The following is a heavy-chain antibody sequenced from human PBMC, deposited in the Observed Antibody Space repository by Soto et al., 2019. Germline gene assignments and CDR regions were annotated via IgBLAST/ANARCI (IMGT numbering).Heavy chain of an antibody. J-gene: IGHJ4*02. D-gene: IGHD3-22*01. Sequence: QDQLVQSGAEVKKPGSSVKVSCKASGGTFSSYTIGWVRQAPGQGLEWMGRIIPILGIANYAQKFQGRVTITADKSTSTAYMELSSLRSEDTAVYYCARGASENYYDSSGYYADYWGQGTLVTVSS. CDR1: GGTFSSYT. CDR2: IIPILGIA. CDR3: ARGASENYYDSSGYYADY. V-gene: IGHV1-69*02.